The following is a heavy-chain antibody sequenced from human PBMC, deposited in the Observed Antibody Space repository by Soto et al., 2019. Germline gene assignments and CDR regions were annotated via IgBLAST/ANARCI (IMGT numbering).Heavy chain of an antibody. CDR1: GXXXNNYA. V-gene: IGHV3-23*01. Sequence: EVQLLDSGGGLVQPGGSLGLSCAASGXXXNNYAMNWVRQAPGMGLEWVATISNTGGGTYYADSVKGRFTISRDNSKNTLYLQMSSLRVENTAVDYCAKDRLAGNFDYWGQGTQVTVSS. CDR3: AKDRLAGNFDY. CDR2: ISNTGGGT. J-gene: IGHJ4*02.